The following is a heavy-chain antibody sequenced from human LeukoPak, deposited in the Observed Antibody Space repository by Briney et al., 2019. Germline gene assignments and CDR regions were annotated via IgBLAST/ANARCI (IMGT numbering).Heavy chain of an antibody. J-gene: IGHJ4*02. CDR3: ARGPVLRFLEWSVDY. CDR1: GYTFTGYY. Sequence: ASVKVSCTASGYTFTGYYMHWVRQAPGQGLEWRGWINPNSGGTNYAQKFQGRVTMTRDTSISTAYMELSRLRSDDTAVYYCARGPVLRFLEWSVDYWGQGTLVTVSS. V-gene: IGHV1-2*02. CDR2: INPNSGGT. D-gene: IGHD3-3*01.